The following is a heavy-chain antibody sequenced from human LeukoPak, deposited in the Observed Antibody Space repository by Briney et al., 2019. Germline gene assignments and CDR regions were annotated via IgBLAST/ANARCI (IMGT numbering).Heavy chain of an antibody. CDR1: GFTFSDYY. CDR3: ARASDPFYDFWSGYSEFDY. CDR2: ISSSSSYI. J-gene: IGHJ4*02. V-gene: IGHV3-21*01. D-gene: IGHD3-3*01. Sequence: GGSLRLSCAASGFTFSDYYMNWVRQAPGKGLEWVSSISSSSSYIYYADSVKGRFTISRDNAKNSLYLQMNSLRAEDTAVYYCARASDPFYDFWSGYSEFDYWGQGTLVTVSS.